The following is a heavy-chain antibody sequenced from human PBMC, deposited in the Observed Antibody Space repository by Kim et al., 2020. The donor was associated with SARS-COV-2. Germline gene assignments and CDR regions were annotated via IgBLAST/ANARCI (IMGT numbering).Heavy chain of an antibody. J-gene: IGHJ2*01. D-gene: IGHD2-15*01. CDR3: ARYHSDGGYWYCDL. V-gene: IGHV4-61*02. CDR2: SYTSGST. Sequence: SETLSLTCTVSGGSISSGSYFWSWIRQPAGKGLEWIGRSYTSGSTNYNPSLKRRVTISVDTSKNQFSRTLSSVTAADTAVYYCARYHSDGGYWYCDLWGRGTLVTVSS. CDR1: GGSISSGSYF.